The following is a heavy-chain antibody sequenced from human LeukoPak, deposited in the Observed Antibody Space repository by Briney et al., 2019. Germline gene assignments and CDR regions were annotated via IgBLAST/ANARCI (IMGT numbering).Heavy chain of an antibody. CDR3: ASSYESRGEYRCYVEY. V-gene: IGHV4-39*07. Sequence: SQTLSPTRAVSGPSIRSTRYYSGWIPQPPGKGLEWMGSIYDSGSTYSYPSLKSRVTISLERSKNQFSLKLSSVTAADTAGDYCASSYESRGEYRCYVEYWGQGTLVTVSS. CDR2: IYDSGST. D-gene: IGHD3-22*01. CDR1: GPSIRSTRYY. J-gene: IGHJ4*02.